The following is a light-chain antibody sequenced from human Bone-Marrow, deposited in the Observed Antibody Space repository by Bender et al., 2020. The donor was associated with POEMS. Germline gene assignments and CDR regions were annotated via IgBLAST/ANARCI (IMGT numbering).Light chain of an antibody. CDR1: KLENKY. Sequence: SYEVTQPPSVSVSPGQTVSITCSGDKLENKYTSWYQQKAGQPPVLIIYQDNERPSGIPGRFSGTNSGNTATLTISGTQAMDEADYFCQTWDRNTYVVFGGGTKLTVL. V-gene: IGLV3-1*01. CDR3: QTWDRNTYVV. CDR2: QDN. J-gene: IGLJ2*01.